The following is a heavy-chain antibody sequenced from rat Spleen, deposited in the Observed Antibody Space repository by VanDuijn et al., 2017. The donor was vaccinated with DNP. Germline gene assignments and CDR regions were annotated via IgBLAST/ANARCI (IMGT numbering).Heavy chain of an antibody. V-gene: IGHV5-20*01. CDR3: TRGGTYYFDY. Sequence: EVQLVESGGGLVQPGRSLKLSCAASGFSFSDYDMAWVRQAPTKGLEWVACMSPTSRSSCYRDSVKGRFTVSRDDAKSILYLQMDSLRSEDTATYYCTRGGTYYFDYWGQGVMVTVSS. J-gene: IGHJ2*01. CDR1: GFSFSDYD. CDR2: MSPTSRSS.